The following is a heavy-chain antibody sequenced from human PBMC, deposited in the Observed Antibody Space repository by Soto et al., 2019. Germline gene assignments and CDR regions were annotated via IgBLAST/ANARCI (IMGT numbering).Heavy chain of an antibody. V-gene: IGHV3-74*01. CDR3: VRGPSGQLGNWFDP. CDR2: INSDGSST. Sequence: GGSLRLSCAASGFTFNIYWMHWVRQAPGKGLVWVSRINSDGSSTSYADSVKGRFTISRDNAKNTLYLQMYSLRVEDTAVYYCVRGPSGQLGNWFDPWGQGALVTVAS. CDR1: GFTFNIYW. D-gene: IGHD6-13*01. J-gene: IGHJ5*02.